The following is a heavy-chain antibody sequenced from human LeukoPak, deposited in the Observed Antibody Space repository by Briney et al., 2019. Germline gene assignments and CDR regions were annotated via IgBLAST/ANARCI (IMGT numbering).Heavy chain of an antibody. D-gene: IGHD1-26*01. V-gene: IGHV4-34*01. Sequence: PSETLSLTCAVYGGSFSGYYWSWIRQPPGKGLEWIGEINHSGSTNYNPSLKSRVTISVDTSKNQFSLKLSSETAADTAVYYCARGGDDAFDIWGQGTMVTVSS. J-gene: IGHJ3*02. CDR1: GGSFSGYY. CDR2: INHSGST. CDR3: ARGGDDAFDI.